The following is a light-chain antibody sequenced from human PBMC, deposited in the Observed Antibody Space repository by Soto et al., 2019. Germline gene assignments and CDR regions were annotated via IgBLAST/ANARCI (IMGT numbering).Light chain of an antibody. CDR1: QSVYSY. Sequence: EIVLTQSRATLSLSPGEGVTLSGRASQSVYSYLAWYQQKPGQPPRLLMYDVSKRATGIPARFSGSGSGTDFTLTISSLEPEDFVLYYCQQRSSWPPTFGQGTRLEIK. J-gene: IGKJ5*01. CDR3: QQRSSWPPT. CDR2: DVS. V-gene: IGKV3-11*01.